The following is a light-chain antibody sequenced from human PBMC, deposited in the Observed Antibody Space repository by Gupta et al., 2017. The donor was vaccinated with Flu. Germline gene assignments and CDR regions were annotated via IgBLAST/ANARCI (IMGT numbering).Light chain of an antibody. CDR3: SSYAGSSNLI. V-gene: IGLV2-8*01. CDR1: SSDVGGYNY. J-gene: IGLJ2*01. CDR2: EVN. Sequence: HSALTQPPSASVSPGQSVTISCTGTSSDVGGYNYVSWYQQHPGKVPKLIIYEVNKRPSGVPDRFSCSKSGDTASLTVSGLQAEDEADYYCSSYAGSSNLIFGGGTKLTVL.